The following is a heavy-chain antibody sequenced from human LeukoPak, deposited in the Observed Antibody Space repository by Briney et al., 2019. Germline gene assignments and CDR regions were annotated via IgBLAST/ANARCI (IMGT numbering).Heavy chain of an antibody. CDR3: ARLARGHYFDY. Sequence: SETLSLTCTVSGGSISSYYWSWIRQPPGKGLEWIGYIYYSGSTNYNPSLKSRVTISVDTSKNQFSLKLSSVTAADTAVYYCARLARGHYFDYWGQGTLVTVSS. V-gene: IGHV4-59*08. D-gene: IGHD1-26*01. CDR2: IYYSGST. CDR1: GGSISSYY. J-gene: IGHJ4*02.